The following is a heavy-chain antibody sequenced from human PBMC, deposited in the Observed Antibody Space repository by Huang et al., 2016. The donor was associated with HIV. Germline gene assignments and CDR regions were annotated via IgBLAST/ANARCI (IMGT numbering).Heavy chain of an antibody. CDR1: GFTFTNYG. CDR3: VRESLYFGDFLFDH. J-gene: IGHJ4*02. D-gene: IGHD3-10*01. CDR2: VSDNSGDI. Sequence: QVQLVQSGAEVKRPGASLKVSCKTSGFTFTNYGFSWVRQAPGQGLEWLGWVSDNSGDINYEVKVEGRVSRTTDTTSGTAYMELRRLTSDDTATYYCVRESLYFGDFLFDHWGQGTPVTVSA. V-gene: IGHV1-18*04.